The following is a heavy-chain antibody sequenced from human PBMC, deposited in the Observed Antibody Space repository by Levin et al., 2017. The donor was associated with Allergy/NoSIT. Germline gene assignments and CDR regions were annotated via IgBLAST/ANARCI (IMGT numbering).Heavy chain of an antibody. CDR3: ARDLDSSGWYYFDY. V-gene: IGHV3-48*04. CDR1: GFTFSSYS. J-gene: IGHJ4*02. D-gene: IGHD6-19*01. Sequence: GESLKISCAASGFTFSSYSMNWVRQAPGKGLEWVSYISSSSSTIYYADSVKGRFTISRDNAKNSLYLQMNSLRAEDTAVYYCARDLDSSGWYYFDYWGQGTLVTVSS. CDR2: ISSSSSTI.